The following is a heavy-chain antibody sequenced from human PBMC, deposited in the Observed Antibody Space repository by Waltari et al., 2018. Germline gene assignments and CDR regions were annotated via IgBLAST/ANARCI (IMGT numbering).Heavy chain of an antibody. D-gene: IGHD2-15*01. CDR2: INHAGYT. V-gene: IGHV4-34*02. CDR1: GGSFSGSY. CDR3: VRLEDCTGPGGHCYSGDPFALDV. Sequence: QVQLQQWGAGLLQSSETLSLTCAVSGGSFSGSYWGWVRQPPGKGLEWIGEINHAGYTNHNPSLRSRVTMSADTSKSQFSLKLNSVTAADTAVYYCVRLEDCTGPGGHCYSGDPFALDVWGQGTTVTVSS. J-gene: IGHJ6*02.